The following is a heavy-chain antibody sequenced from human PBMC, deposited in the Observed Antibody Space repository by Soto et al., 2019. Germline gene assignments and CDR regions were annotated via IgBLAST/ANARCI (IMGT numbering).Heavy chain of an antibody. J-gene: IGHJ4*02. Sequence: SETLSLTCTVSGGSVSSGTYQWSWIRQPPGKGLEWIGYIYHSGSTYYTPSLKSRVTISVDRSKNQFSLKLSSVTAADTAVYYCARCLSYYYDSSELFDYWGQGTLVTVSS. CDR2: IYHSGST. V-gene: IGHV4-30-2*01. D-gene: IGHD3-22*01. CDR1: GGSVSSGTYQ. CDR3: ARCLSYYYDSSELFDY.